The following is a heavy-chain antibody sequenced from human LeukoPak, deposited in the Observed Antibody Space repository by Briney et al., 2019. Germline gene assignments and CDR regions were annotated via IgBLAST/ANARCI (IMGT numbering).Heavy chain of an antibody. CDR1: GFTFRSYS. CDR2: ISDSSTYI. V-gene: IGHV3-21*01. J-gene: IGHJ3*02. Sequence: GGSLRLSCAASGFTFRSYSMNWVRQAPGKGLEWVSSISDSSTYIYYADSVKGRFTISRDNAKNSLYLQMNSLRDEDTAVYYCARDRGSGITFDIWGQGTMVTVSS. CDR3: ARDRGSGITFDI. D-gene: IGHD6-25*01.